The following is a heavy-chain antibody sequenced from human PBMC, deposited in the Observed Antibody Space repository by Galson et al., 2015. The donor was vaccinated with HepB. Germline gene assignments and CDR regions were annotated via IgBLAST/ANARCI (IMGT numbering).Heavy chain of an antibody. CDR2: ISSTGAST. Sequence: SLRLSCAASGFTFSSYAMSWVRQAPGKGLEWVSAISSTGASTYYADSVKGRFTISRDNSKNTLYLQMNSLRAEDTALYYCAKDSSGYSGEKGGGGWDYWGQGTLVTVSS. V-gene: IGHV3-23*01. J-gene: IGHJ4*02. CDR3: AKDSSGYSGEKGGGGWDY. D-gene: IGHD5-12*01. CDR1: GFTFSSYA.